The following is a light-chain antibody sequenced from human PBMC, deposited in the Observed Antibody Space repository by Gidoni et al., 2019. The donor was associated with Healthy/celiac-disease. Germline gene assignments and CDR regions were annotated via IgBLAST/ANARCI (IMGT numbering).Light chain of an antibody. CDR1: QSISSY. V-gene: IGKV1-39*01. J-gene: IGKJ1*01. CDR3: QQRYSTLWT. CDR2: AAS. Sequence: DIQMTQSPSSLSASVGDRVTITCRASQSISSYLNWYQQKPGKAPKLLIYAASSLQSGVPSRFSGSGSWTDFTLTISSLQPEDFATFYCQQRYSTLWTFGQGTKVEIK.